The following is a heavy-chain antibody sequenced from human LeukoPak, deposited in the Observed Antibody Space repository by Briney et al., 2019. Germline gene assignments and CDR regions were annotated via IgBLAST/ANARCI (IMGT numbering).Heavy chain of an antibody. V-gene: IGHV3-21*01. Sequence: GGSLRLTCAASGFTFSSNAMNWVRQAPGKGLEWVSSISMSSTYIYYADSVKGRFTISRDNAKNSLYLQMDSLRDEDTAVYYCTRAPYSSGWYTVDFWAQGTLVTVSS. CDR2: ISMSSTYI. CDR3: TRAPYSSGWYTVDF. J-gene: IGHJ4*02. D-gene: IGHD6-19*01. CDR1: GFTFSSNA.